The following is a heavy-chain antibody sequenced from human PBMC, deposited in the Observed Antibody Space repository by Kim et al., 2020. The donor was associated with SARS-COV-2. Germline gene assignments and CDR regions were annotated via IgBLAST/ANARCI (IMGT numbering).Heavy chain of an antibody. Sequence: GGSLRLSCAASGFTFDDYAMHWVRQAPGKGLEWVSGISWNSGSIGYADSVKGRFTISRDNAKNSLYLQMNSLRAEDTALYYCAKVGVAAAVYYFDYWGQG. D-gene: IGHD6-13*01. J-gene: IGHJ4*02. V-gene: IGHV3-9*01. CDR2: ISWNSGSI. CDR1: GFTFDDYA. CDR3: AKVGVAAAVYYFDY.